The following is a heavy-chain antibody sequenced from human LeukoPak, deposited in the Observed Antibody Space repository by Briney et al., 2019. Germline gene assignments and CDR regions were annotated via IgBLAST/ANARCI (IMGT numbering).Heavy chain of an antibody. CDR3: ARSTIAGYSSSFGY. CDR1: GGSISSSSYY. Sequence: SETLSLTCTVSGGSISSSSYYWGWIRQPPGKGLEWIGSIYYSGSTYYNPSLKSRVTISVDTSKNQFSLKLSSVTAADTAVYYCARSTIAGYSSSFGYWGQGTLVTVSS. J-gene: IGHJ4*02. V-gene: IGHV4-39*07. CDR2: IYYSGST. D-gene: IGHD6-13*01.